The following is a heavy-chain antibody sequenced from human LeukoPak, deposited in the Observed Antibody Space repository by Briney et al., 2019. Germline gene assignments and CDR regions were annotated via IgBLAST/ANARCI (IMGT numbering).Heavy chain of an antibody. CDR1: GYSFASYW. D-gene: IGHD1-26*01. CDR2: IYPGDSDT. J-gene: IGHJ6*03. V-gene: IGHV5-51*01. Sequence: GESLKISCKGSGYSFASYWIGWVRQMPGKGLEWMGIIYPGDSDTRYSPSFQGQVTISADKSISTAYLQWSSLKASDTAMYYCARRLGGSYDGAGDYYMDVWGKGTTVTVSS. CDR3: ARRLGGSYDGAGDYYMDV.